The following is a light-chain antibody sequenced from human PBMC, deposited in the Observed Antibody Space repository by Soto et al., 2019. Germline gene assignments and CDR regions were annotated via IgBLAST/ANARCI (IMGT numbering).Light chain of an antibody. CDR3: QQYNNWKLT. Sequence: EIVMTQSPATLSVSPGERAMLSCRASQSVSSNLAWYQQKPGQAPRLLIYGASTRATGIPARFSGSGSGTEFTLTISSLQSEDFAVYYCQQYNNWKLTFGGGTRVEIK. CDR1: QSVSSN. CDR2: GAS. J-gene: IGKJ4*01. V-gene: IGKV3-15*01.